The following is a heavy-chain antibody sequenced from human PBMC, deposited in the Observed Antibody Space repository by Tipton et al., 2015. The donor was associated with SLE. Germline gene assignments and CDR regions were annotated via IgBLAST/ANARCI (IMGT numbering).Heavy chain of an antibody. CDR2: IYTSGSTT. Sequence: GSLRLSCAASGFTFSSYEMNWVRQSPGEGLEWVSYIYTSGSTTYYADSVKGRFTISRDNAKNSLYLQMNSLRAEDTAVYYCARAPGRSYWYFDLWGRGTLVTVSS. CDR1: GFTFSSYE. J-gene: IGHJ2*01. V-gene: IGHV3-48*03. CDR3: ARAPGRSYWYFDL.